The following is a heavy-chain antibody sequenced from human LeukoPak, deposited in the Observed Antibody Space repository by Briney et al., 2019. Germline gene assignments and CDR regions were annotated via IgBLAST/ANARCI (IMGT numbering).Heavy chain of an antibody. CDR1: GGSFSGYY. Sequence: PSETLSLTCAVYGGSFSGYYWSWIRQPPGKGLEWIGEINHSGSTNYNPSLKSRVTISVDTSKNQFSLKLSSVTAADTAVYYCARDREGDGYNFDYWGQGTLVTVSS. J-gene: IGHJ4*02. CDR3: ARDREGDGYNFDY. D-gene: IGHD5-24*01. CDR2: INHSGST. V-gene: IGHV4-34*01.